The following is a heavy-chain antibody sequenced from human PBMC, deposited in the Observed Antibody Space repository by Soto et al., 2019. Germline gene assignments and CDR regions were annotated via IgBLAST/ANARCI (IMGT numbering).Heavy chain of an antibody. CDR3: VRDPGPRHGFDI. CDR2: INFSGVTV. V-gene: IGHV3-11*01. Sequence: VQLVESGGGLVEPGGSLRLSCEASGFPFSDHYMNWIRQAPGKGLEWISYINFSGVTVYYAASVKGRFTISRDNAKNSIYLQMNRLTAEDTAMYYCVRDPGPRHGFDIWGQGTMVIVSS. CDR1: GFPFSDHY. J-gene: IGHJ3*02.